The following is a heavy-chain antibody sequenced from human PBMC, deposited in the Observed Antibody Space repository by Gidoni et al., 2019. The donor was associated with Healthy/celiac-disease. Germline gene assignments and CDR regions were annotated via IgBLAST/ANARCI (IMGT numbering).Heavy chain of an antibody. Sequence: QVQLVESGGGVVQPGRSLRLSCAASGFTFSSYAMHWVRQAPGKGLEWVAVISYDGSNKYYADSVKGRFTISRDNSKNTLYLQMNSLRAEDTAVYYCARGHSSSCLDYWGQGTLVTVSS. CDR2: ISYDGSNK. CDR1: GFTFSSYA. CDR3: ARGHSSSCLDY. D-gene: IGHD6-13*01. J-gene: IGHJ4*02. V-gene: IGHV3-30-3*01.